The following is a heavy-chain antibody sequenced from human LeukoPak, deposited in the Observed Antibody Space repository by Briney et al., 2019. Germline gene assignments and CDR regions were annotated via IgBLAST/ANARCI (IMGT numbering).Heavy chain of an antibody. CDR3: ARDALPIAAAGAFDY. CDR1: GYTFTSYG. CDR2: ISAYNGNT. D-gene: IGHD6-13*01. Sequence: ASVKVSCKASGYTFTSYGISWVRQAPGQGLEWMGWISAYNGNTNYAQKLQGRVTMTTDTSTSTAYMELRSLRSDDTAVYYCARDALPIAAAGAFDYWGQGTLVTVSS. V-gene: IGHV1-18*01. J-gene: IGHJ4*02.